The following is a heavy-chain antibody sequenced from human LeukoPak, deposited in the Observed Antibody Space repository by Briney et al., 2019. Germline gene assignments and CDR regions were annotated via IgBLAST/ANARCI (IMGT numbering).Heavy chain of an antibody. CDR2: INHSGST. Sequence: SETLSLTCAVYGGSFSGYYWSWLRHPPGKGLEWIGKINHSGSTNNNPSLKSRVTLSIDTSQNQFSLKLSSVTAADTAVYYCARIKAARIFGVVNYYYYYYMDVWGKGTTVTVSS. CDR3: ARIKAARIFGVVNYYYYYYMDV. CDR1: GGSFSGYY. J-gene: IGHJ6*03. V-gene: IGHV4-34*01. D-gene: IGHD3-3*01.